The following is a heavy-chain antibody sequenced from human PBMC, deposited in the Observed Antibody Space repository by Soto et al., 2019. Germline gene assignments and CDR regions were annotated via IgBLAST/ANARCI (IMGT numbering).Heavy chain of an antibody. D-gene: IGHD2-2*01. CDR3: ARSQYCSSTSCYAEGLIDAFDI. J-gene: IGHJ3*02. CDR2: IYYSGST. V-gene: IGHV4-31*03. CDR1: GGSISSGGYY. Sequence: QVQLQESGPGLVKPSQTLSLTCTVSGGSISSGGYYWSWIRQHPGKGLEWIGYIYYSGSTYYNPSLKRRVTISVDTSKNQFSLKLSSVTAADTAVYYCARSQYCSSTSCYAEGLIDAFDIWGQGTMVTVSS.